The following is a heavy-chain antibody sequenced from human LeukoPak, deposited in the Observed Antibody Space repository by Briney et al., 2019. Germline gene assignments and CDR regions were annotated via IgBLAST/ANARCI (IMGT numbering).Heavy chain of an antibody. CDR2: FYISGST. J-gene: IGHJ4*02. D-gene: IGHD3-10*01. Sequence: SETLSLTCTDSGAFISSGTYYWSWIRQPAGKGLEWIGRFYISGSTHYNPSLKSRVTISVDTSKNQFSLKLSSVTAADTAVYYCASFYGSGFSFDYWGQGTLVTVSS. CDR3: ASFYGSGFSFDY. CDR1: GAFISSGTYY. V-gene: IGHV4-61*02.